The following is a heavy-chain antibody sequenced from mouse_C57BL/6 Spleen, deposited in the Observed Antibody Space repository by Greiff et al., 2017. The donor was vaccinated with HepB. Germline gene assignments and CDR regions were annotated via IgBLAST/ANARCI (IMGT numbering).Heavy chain of an antibody. CDR1: GYTFTSYW. Sequence: QVQLQQPGAELVKPGASVKVSCKASGYTFTSYWMHWVKQRPGQGLEWIGRIHPSDSDTNYNQKFKGKATLTVDKSSSTAYMQLSSPTSEDSAVYYCAIEGIYYYGSSYLHYYAMDYWGQGTSVTVSS. V-gene: IGHV1-74*01. CDR3: AIEGIYYYGSSYLHYYAMDY. CDR2: IHPSDSDT. J-gene: IGHJ4*01. D-gene: IGHD1-1*01.